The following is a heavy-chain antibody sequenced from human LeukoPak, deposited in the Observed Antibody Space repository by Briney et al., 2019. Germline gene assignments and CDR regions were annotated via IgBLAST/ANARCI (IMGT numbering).Heavy chain of an antibody. V-gene: IGHV4-38-2*02. Sequence: PSETLSLTCIVSDYSISISYYWAWIRQSPGKGLERIGSIYHSGSTYYNPSPKSRVTISVDTSKNQFSLNLNSVTAADTAVYYCARSLRWVVTATGGVQNWLDPWGQGTLVTVSS. D-gene: IGHD2-21*02. CDR1: DYSISISYY. CDR3: ARSLRWVVTATGGVQNWLDP. CDR2: IYHSGST. J-gene: IGHJ5*02.